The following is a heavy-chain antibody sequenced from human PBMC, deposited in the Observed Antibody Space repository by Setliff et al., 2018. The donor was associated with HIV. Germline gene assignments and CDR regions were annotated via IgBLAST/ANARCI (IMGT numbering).Heavy chain of an antibody. V-gene: IGHV4-39*01. CDR2: IYYSGST. D-gene: IGHD1-26*01. CDR1: GGSIRSTSYY. J-gene: IGHJ3*02. CDR3: ARHRLGGTYPREPFDI. Sequence: SETLSLTCTVSGGSIRSTSYYWGWIRQPPGKGLEWIGSIYYSGSTYYNPSLKSRVTISVDTSKNQFSLKLTSVTAADTAVYYCARHRLGGTYPREPFDIWGQGTAVTVSS.